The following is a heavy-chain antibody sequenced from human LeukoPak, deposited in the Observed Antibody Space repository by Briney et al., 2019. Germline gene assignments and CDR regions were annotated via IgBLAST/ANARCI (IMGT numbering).Heavy chain of an antibody. CDR3: TKSALTGDQFDS. V-gene: IGHV3-43D*03. J-gene: IGHJ4*02. Sequence: GGSLRLSCAASGFTFDDYVMHWVRQAPGKGLEWVPLITWDGGTTSYADSVQGRFTISRDNNKNSLYLQMKSLRPDDTAFYYCTKSALTGDQFDSWGQGTLVTVSS. D-gene: IGHD3-9*01. CDR2: ITWDGGTT. CDR1: GFTFDDYV.